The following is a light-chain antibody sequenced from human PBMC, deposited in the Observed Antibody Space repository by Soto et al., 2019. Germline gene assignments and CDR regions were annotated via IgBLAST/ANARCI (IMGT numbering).Light chain of an antibody. CDR1: QSVGSN. CDR3: QQYNNWPRAT. CDR2: AAS. V-gene: IGKV3-15*01. J-gene: IGKJ4*01. Sequence: EIVLTQSPGTLSLSPGERATLSCRASQSVGSNLAWFQQKPGQAPRLLMFAASTRATGFPARFSGSGSGTEFNITISSLQSEDSAVYYCQQYNNWPRATFGGGTKVDIK.